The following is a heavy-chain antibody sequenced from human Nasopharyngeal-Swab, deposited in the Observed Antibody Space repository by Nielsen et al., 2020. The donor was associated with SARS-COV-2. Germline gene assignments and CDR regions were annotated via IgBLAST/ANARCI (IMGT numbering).Heavy chain of an antibody. CDR3: ARDSSSSSWLGLPLCYFDL. D-gene: IGHD6-13*01. CDR2: IYTSGST. CDR1: GGSISSYY. J-gene: IGHJ2*01. V-gene: IGHV4-4*07. Sequence: SETLSLTCTVSGGSISSYYWSWIRQPAGKGLEWIGRIYTSGSTNYNPSLKSRVTMSVDTSKNQFSLKLSSVTAADTAVYYCARDSSSSSWLGLPLCYFDLWGRGTLVTVSS.